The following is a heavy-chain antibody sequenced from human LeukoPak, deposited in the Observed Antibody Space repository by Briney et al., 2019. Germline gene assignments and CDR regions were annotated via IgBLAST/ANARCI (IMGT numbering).Heavy chain of an antibody. Sequence: NPGGSLRLSCAASGFTFSSYSVNWVRQAPGKGLEWVSSISSSSSYIYYADSVKGRFTISRDNAKNSLYLQMNSLRAEDTAVYYCARGMREYSSTNFDYWGQGTLVTVSS. CDR1: GFTFSSYS. V-gene: IGHV3-21*01. CDR2: ISSSSSYI. D-gene: IGHD6-6*01. CDR3: ARGMREYSSTNFDY. J-gene: IGHJ4*02.